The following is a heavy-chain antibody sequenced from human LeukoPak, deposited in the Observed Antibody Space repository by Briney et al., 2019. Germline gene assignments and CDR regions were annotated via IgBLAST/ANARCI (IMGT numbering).Heavy chain of an antibody. V-gene: IGHV4-59*01. Sequence: PSETLSLTCTVSGGSISSYYWSWIRQPPGKGLEWIGYIYYSGSTNYNPSLKSRVTISADTSKNQFSLKLSSVTAADTAVYYCARAVVSATGPFDYWSQGTLVTVSS. CDR3: ARAVVSATGPFDY. D-gene: IGHD2-15*01. J-gene: IGHJ4*02. CDR2: IYYSGST. CDR1: GGSISSYY.